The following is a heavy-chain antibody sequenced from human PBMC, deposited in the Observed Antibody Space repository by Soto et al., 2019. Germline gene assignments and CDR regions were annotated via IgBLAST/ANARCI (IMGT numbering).Heavy chain of an antibody. CDR2: ISSSSYI. CDR1: GFTFSSYS. CDR3: ARALGYSSTHNRDP. V-gene: IGHV3-21*01. J-gene: IGHJ5*02. Sequence: GGSLRLSCAASGFTFSSYSMNWVRQAPGKGLEWVSSISSSSYIYYAASMKGGLTISRDNAKNSLYLQMNSLRAEDTAVYYCARALGYSSTHNRDPWGQGTLVTVSS. D-gene: IGHD6-13*01.